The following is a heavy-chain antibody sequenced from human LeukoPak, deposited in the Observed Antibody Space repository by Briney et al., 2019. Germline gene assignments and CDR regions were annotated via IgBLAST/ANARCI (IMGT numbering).Heavy chain of an antibody. CDR2: IYYSGST. CDR1: GGSISSGGYY. CDR3: ARDRSGYYLDY. D-gene: IGHD3-22*01. Sequence: SETLSLTCTVSGGSISSGGYYWSWIRQHPGKGLEWIGYIYYSGSTYYIPSLKSRVTISVDTSKNQFSLKLSSVTAADTAVYYCARDRSGYYLDYWGQGTLVTVSS. V-gene: IGHV4-31*03. J-gene: IGHJ4*02.